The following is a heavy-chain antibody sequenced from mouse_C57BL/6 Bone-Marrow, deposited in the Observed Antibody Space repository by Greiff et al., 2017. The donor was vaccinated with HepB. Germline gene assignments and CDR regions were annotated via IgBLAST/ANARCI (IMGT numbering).Heavy chain of an antibody. CDR2: ISSGSSTS. CDR1: GFTFSDYG. D-gene: IGHD2-3*01. V-gene: IGHV5-17*01. Sequence: VQLKESGGGLVKPGGSLKLSCAASGFTFSDYGMHWVRQAPEKGLEWVAYISSGSSTSYYADTVKGRCTISRDNDKNTLFLQMTSLRCEETAMYYYARRYLGGGYYSYAMDFWGQGTSVTVSS. J-gene: IGHJ4*01. CDR3: ARRYLGGGYYSYAMDF.